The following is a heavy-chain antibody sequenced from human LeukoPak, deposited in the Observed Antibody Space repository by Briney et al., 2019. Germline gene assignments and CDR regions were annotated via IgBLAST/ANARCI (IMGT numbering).Heavy chain of an antibody. V-gene: IGHV3-30*18. D-gene: IGHD6-19*01. CDR3: AKSPVRSGWAIDY. CDR1: GFTFSSYC. CDR2: ISYDADNK. J-gene: IGHJ4*02. Sequence: PGGSLRLSCAASGFTFSSYCMHWVRQAPGKGLEWVAVISYDADNKYYADSVKGRFTISRDNSKNTLYVQMHSLRAEDTAVYYCAKSPVRSGWAIDYWGQGTLVTVSS.